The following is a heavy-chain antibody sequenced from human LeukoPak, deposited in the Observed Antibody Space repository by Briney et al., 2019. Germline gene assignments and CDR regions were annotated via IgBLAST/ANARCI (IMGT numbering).Heavy chain of an antibody. CDR3: ARGPFGVVIYFDY. J-gene: IGHJ4*02. D-gene: IGHD3-3*01. CDR2: ISSSSSYI. CDR1: GFTFSSYS. Sequence: PGGSLRLSWAASGFTFSSYSMNWVRQAPGKGLEWVSSISSSSSYIYYADSVKGRFTISRDNAKNSLYLQMNSLRAEDTAVYYCARGPFGVVIYFDYWGQGTLVTVSS. V-gene: IGHV3-21*01.